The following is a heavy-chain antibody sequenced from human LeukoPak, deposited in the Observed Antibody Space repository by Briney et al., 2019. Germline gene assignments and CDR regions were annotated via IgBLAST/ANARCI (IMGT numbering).Heavy chain of an antibody. CDR1: GFTFSSYA. CDR2: INGSGGRI. J-gene: IGHJ4*02. V-gene: IGHV3-23*01. CDR3: AKEYTFYYDSSRYWTARGTSYIDD. Sequence: PGGSLRLSCAASGFTFSSYAMSWVRQAPGKGLEWVSAINGSGGRIYYADSVKGRFTISRDNYRNTLYLQMNSLRAEDAAVYYCAKEYTFYYDSSRYWTARGTSYIDDWGQGTLVTVSS. D-gene: IGHD3-22*01.